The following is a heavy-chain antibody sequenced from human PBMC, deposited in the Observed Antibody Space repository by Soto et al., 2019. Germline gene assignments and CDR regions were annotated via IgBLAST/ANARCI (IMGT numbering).Heavy chain of an antibody. CDR2: ISYDGSNK. CDR3: AKDYSSPLNTPYYYGMDV. J-gene: IGHJ6*02. D-gene: IGHD6-6*01. V-gene: IGHV3-30*18. Sequence: VRQAPGKGLEWVAVISYDGSNKYYADSVKGRFTISRDNSKNTLYLQMNSLRAEGTAVYYCAKDYSSPLNTPYYYGMDVWGQGTTVTVSS.